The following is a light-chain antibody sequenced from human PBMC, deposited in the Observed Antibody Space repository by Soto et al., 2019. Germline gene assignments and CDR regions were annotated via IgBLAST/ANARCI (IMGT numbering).Light chain of an antibody. Sequence: QSALTQPASVSGSPGQSITISCTGTTSDVGSHNFVSWYQQLPGKAPKLLIYEVTNRPSGTSNRFSGSKSGNTASLTFSGLQAEDEADYYCSSFTNSILVFGGGTKLTVL. CDR3: SSFTNSILV. V-gene: IGLV2-14*01. CDR2: EVT. CDR1: TSDVGSHNF. J-gene: IGLJ3*02.